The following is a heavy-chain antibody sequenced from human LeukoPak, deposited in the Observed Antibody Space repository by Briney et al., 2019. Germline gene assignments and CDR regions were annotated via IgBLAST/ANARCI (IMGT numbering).Heavy chain of an antibody. D-gene: IGHD3-10*01. Sequence: ASVKVSCKASKYTFTDYYMHWVRQAPGQGLEWMGWISAYNGNTNYAQKLQGRVTMTTDTSTSTAYMELRGLRSDDTAVYYCARDLYYGSGSHCDYWGQGTLVTVSS. V-gene: IGHV1-18*04. CDR1: KYTFTDYY. J-gene: IGHJ4*02. CDR2: ISAYNGNT. CDR3: ARDLYYGSGSHCDY.